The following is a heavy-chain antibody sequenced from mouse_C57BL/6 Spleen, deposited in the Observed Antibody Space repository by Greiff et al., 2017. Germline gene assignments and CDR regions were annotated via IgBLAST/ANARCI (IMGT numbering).Heavy chain of an antibody. J-gene: IGHJ3*01. Sequence: QVQLQQPGAELVKPGASVKLSCKASGYTFTSYWMQWVKQRPGQGLEWIGEIDPSDSYTNYNQKFKGKATLTVDTSSSTAFMQLSSLTSEDSAVYYCARRAGYGRSLGWFADWGQGTLVTVSA. D-gene: IGHD2-2*01. CDR2: IDPSDSYT. CDR1: GYTFTSYW. V-gene: IGHV1-50*01. CDR3: ARRAGYGRSLGWFAD.